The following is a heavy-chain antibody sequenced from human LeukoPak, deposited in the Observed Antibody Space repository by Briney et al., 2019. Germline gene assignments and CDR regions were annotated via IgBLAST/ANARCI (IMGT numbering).Heavy chain of an antibody. CDR3: ARARRGCSANSCYLDP. D-gene: IGHD2-15*01. CDR2: ILYTGDT. Sequence: SETLSLTCAVSGASVSSGNWWNWARQSPGKGLEWIAEILYTGDTNYNPSLRSRVTLSIDNSNNEASLKLASVTAADSAVYYCARARRGCSANSCYLDPWGPGILVTVSS. J-gene: IGHJ5*02. V-gene: IGHV4-4*02. CDR1: GASVSSGNW.